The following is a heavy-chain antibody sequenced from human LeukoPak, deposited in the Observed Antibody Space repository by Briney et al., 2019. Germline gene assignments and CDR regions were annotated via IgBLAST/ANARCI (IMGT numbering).Heavy chain of an antibody. V-gene: IGHV4-34*01. CDR3: ARGRALKFWSGYYTIEFDY. D-gene: IGHD3-3*01. CDR1: GGSFSGYY. J-gene: IGHJ4*02. Sequence: PSETLSLTCAVYGGSFSGYYWSWIRQPPGKGLEWIGEINHSGSTNYNPSLKSRVTISVDTSKNQFSLKLSSVTAADTAVYYCARGRALKFWSGYYTIEFDYWGQGTLVTVSS. CDR2: INHSGST.